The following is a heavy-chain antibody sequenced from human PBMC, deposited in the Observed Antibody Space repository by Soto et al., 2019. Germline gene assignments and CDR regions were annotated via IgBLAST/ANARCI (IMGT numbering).Heavy chain of an antibody. CDR2: INAGNGNT. J-gene: IGHJ4*02. CDR1: GYTFTSYA. V-gene: IGHV1-3*01. Sequence: QVQLVQSGAEVKKPGASVKVSCKASGYTFTSYAMHWVRQAPGQRLEWMGWINAGNGNTKYSQKFQGRVTITRDTSASTAYMELSSLRSEDTAVYYCARDGVGATILFDYLGQGTLVTVSS. D-gene: IGHD1-26*01. CDR3: ARDGVGATILFDY.